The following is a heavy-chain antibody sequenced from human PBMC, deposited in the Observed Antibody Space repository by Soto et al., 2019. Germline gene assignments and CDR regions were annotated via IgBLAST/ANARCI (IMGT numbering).Heavy chain of an antibody. CDR2: ISSSSSYI. J-gene: IGHJ3*02. CDR3: ARDSYYTSAFDI. V-gene: IGHV3-21*01. CDR1: GFTSGSYS. D-gene: IGHD2-2*02. Sequence: GASLRVSCAASGFTSGSYSMNWVRQAPGKGLEWVSSISSSSSYIYYAVSVKGRFTISRDNAKNSLYLQMNSMRAEDTAVYYCARDSYYTSAFDIWGQGTMVTV.